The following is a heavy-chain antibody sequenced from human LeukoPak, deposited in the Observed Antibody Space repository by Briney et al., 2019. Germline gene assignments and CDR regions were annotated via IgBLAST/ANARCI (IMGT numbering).Heavy chain of an antibody. Sequence: ASVKVSCKASGYTFTSYDINWVRQATGQGLEWMGWMNPNSGNTGYAQKFQGRVTMTRNTSISTAYMELSSLRSEDTAVYYCARGSRVSSTSRLRNYYYYGMDVWGQGTTVTVSS. CDR1: GYTFTSYD. J-gene: IGHJ6*02. D-gene: IGHD2-2*01. CDR2: MNPNSGNT. CDR3: ARGSRVSSTSRLRNYYYYGMDV. V-gene: IGHV1-8*01.